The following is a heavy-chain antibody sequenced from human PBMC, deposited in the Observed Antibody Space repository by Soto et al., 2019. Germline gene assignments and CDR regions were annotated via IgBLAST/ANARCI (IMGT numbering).Heavy chain of an antibody. J-gene: IGHJ4*02. CDR2: INPNSGGT. CDR1: GYTFTGYY. Sequence: ASVQVSCKASGYTFTGYYMHWVRQAPGQGLERMGWINPNSGGTNYAQKFQGRVTMTRDTSISTAYMELSRLRSDDTAVYYCARGYYDSSGYPYYFDYWGQGTLVTVSS. V-gene: IGHV1-2*02. CDR3: ARGYYDSSGYPYYFDY. D-gene: IGHD3-22*01.